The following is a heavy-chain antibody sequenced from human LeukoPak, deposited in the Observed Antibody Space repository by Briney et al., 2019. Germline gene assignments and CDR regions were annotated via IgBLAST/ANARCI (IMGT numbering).Heavy chain of an antibody. CDR2: ISAYNGNT. D-gene: IGHD6-6*01. CDR1: GYTFTSYG. J-gene: IGHJ5*02. CDR3: ARDRRYSSSCCWFDP. V-gene: IGHV1-18*01. Sequence: ASVKVPCKASGYTFTSYGISWVRQAPGQGLEWMGWISAYNGNTNYAQKLQGRVTMTTDTSTSTAYMELRSLRSDDTAVYYCARDRRYSSSCCWFDPWGQGTLVTVSS.